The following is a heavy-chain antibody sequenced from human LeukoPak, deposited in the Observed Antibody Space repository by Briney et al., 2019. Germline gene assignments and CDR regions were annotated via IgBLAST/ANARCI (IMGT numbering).Heavy chain of an antibody. CDR3: AREAAGTYYYYYYMDV. Sequence: PSEALSLTCTVSGGSISSGGYYWSWIRQPAGKGLEWIGRIYTSGSTNYNPSLKSRVTISVDTSKNQFSLKLSSVTAADTAVYYCAREAAGTYYYYYYMDVWGKGTTVTISS. D-gene: IGHD6-13*01. J-gene: IGHJ6*03. CDR1: GGSISSGGYY. V-gene: IGHV4-61*02. CDR2: IYTSGST.